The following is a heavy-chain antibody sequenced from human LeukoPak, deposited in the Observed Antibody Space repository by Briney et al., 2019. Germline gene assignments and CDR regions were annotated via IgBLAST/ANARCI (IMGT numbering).Heavy chain of an antibody. V-gene: IGHV1-46*01. CDR1: GYTFTSYY. CDR2: INPSGGST. Sequence: GASVKVSCKAPGYTFTSYYMHWVRQAPGQGLEWMGIINPSGGSTSYAQKFQGRVTMPRDTSTSTVYMELSSLRSEDTAVYYCARAHVDTAMAFYFDYWGQGTLVTVSS. CDR3: ARAHVDTAMAFYFDY. J-gene: IGHJ4*02. D-gene: IGHD5-18*01.